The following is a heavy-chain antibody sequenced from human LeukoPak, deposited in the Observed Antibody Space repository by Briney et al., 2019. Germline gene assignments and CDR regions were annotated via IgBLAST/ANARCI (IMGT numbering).Heavy chain of an antibody. CDR1: GYTFTGDY. CDR3: ARIDYIIVAGTPPYFDS. CDR2: INPNNGGT. Sequence: ASVKVSCKASGYTFTGDYVHWVRQAPGQGLEYMGWINPNNGGTKYAQKFQGRVTMTRDTSISTAYMDLSRLRSDDTAVYYCARIDYIIVAGTPPYFDSWGQGTLVTVSS. V-gene: IGHV1-2*02. D-gene: IGHD5-12*01. J-gene: IGHJ4*02.